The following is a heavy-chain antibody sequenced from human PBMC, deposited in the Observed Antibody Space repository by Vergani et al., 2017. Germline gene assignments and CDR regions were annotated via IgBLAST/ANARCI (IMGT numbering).Heavy chain of an antibody. CDR3: VRDPYYSTFDS. CDR2: IGVSDNSI. CDR1: GFTFSAYS. D-gene: IGHD1-26*01. V-gene: IGHV3-48*01. Sequence: DVRLVESGGGVVQPGGSLRLSCAASGFTFSAYSMNWVRQTPGKGLEWISYIGVSDNSIYYADSVMGRFAISRDNARNLLLLQMNSLRADDSALYFCVRDPYYSTFDSWGQGTLVTVS. J-gene: IGHJ4*02.